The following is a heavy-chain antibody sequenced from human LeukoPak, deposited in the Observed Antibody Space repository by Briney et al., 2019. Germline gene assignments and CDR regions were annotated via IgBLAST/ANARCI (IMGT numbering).Heavy chain of an antibody. V-gene: IGHV2-5*02. Sequence: SGPTLVKPTQTLTLTCTFSGFSLSTSGVGVGWIRQPPGKALEWLALIYWDDDKRYSPSLKSRLTITNDTSKNQVVLTMTNMDPVDTATYYCALVPDGYSSGWYVSYWGQGTLVTVSS. D-gene: IGHD6-19*01. CDR3: ALVPDGYSSGWYVSY. J-gene: IGHJ4*02. CDR2: IYWDDDK. CDR1: GFSLSTSGVG.